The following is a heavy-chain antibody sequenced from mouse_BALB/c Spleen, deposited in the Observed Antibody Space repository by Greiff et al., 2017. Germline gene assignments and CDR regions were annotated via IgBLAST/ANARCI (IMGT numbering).Heavy chain of an antibody. J-gene: IGHJ4*01. V-gene: IGHV2-2*02. CDR2: IWSGGST. CDR3: ARKGYLLPSMDY. CDR1: GFSLTSYG. Sequence: VHLVESGPGLVQPSQSLSITCTVSGFSLTSYGVHWVRQSPGKGLEWLGVIWSGGSTDYNAAFISRLSISKDNSKSQVFFKMNSLQANDTAIYYCARKGYLLPSMDYWGQGTSVTVSS. D-gene: IGHD2-1*01.